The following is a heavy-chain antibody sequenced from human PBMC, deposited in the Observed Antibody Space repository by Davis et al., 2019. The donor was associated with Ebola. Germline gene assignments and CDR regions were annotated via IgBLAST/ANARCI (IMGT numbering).Heavy chain of an antibody. CDR1: GGTFSSYA. Sequence: AASVKVSCKASGGTFSSYAISWVRQAPGQGLEWMGWISAYYGTTNYAQSLQGRVTMTRDTSTSTAYMELSGLRSEDTAVYYCVADPTDYMFDFWGQGTPVTVSS. V-gene: IGHV1-18*01. J-gene: IGHJ4*02. CDR2: ISAYYGTT. CDR3: VADPTDYMFDF. D-gene: IGHD4-11*01.